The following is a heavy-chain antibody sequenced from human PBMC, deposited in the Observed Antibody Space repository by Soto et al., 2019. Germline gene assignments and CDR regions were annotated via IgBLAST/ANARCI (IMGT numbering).Heavy chain of an antibody. Sequence: KTSETLSLTCTVSGGSISSGGYYWSWIRQHPGKGLEWIGYIYYSGSTYYNPSLESRVTISVDTSKNQFSLKLSSVTAADTAVYYCARAPVTRSNRELLPQYYFDYWGQGTLVTVSS. V-gene: IGHV4-31*03. J-gene: IGHJ4*02. CDR3: ARAPVTRSNRELLPQYYFDY. D-gene: IGHD1-26*01. CDR2: IYYSGST. CDR1: GGSISSGGYY.